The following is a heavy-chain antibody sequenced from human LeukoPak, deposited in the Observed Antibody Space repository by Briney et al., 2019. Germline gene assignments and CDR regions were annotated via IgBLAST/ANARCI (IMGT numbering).Heavy chain of an antibody. D-gene: IGHD2-15*01. CDR3: ARAALPPADRYNWFDP. V-gene: IGHV4-4*07. J-gene: IGHJ5*02. Sequence: PSETLSLTCTVSGGSISSYYWGWIRQPAGKGLEWIGRIYTSGSTNYNPSLKSRVTMSVDTSKNQFSLKLSSVTAADTAVYYCARAALPPADRYNWFDPWGQGTLVTVSS. CDR1: GGSISSYY. CDR2: IYTSGST.